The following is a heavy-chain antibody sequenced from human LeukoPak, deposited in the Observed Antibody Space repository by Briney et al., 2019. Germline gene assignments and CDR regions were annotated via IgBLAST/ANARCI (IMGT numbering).Heavy chain of an antibody. CDR2: ISSSSSYT. D-gene: IGHD6-13*01. Sequence: GGSLRLSCVVSGIPFSDYYMNWIRQAPGKGLEWISYISSSSSYTDYADSVKGRFTISRDNAESALYLQLNSLRLEDTAVYYCAAGTAADFWGQGTLVTVSS. V-gene: IGHV3-11*03. CDR1: GIPFSDYY. CDR3: AAGTAADF. J-gene: IGHJ4*02.